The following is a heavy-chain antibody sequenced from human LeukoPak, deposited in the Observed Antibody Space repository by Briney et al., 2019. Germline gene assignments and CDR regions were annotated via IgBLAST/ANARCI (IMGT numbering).Heavy chain of an antibody. J-gene: IGHJ4*02. CDR1: GFTFSSYA. Sequence: GGSPRLSCSASGFTFSSYAMHWVRQTPGKGLEYISAISGNGGSTYYADSVKGRFTISRDNSKSTLYLQMSSLRPEDTAVYYCAKDHRGSSWYPNFDYWGQGTLVTVSS. V-gene: IGHV3-64D*06. CDR2: ISGNGGST. D-gene: IGHD6-13*01. CDR3: AKDHRGSSWYPNFDY.